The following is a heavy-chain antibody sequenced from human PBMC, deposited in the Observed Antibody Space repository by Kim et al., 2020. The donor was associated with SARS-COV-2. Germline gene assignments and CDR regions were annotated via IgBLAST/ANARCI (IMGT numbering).Heavy chain of an antibody. Sequence: YADSVKGRFTISRDNSKNTLYLQMNSLRAEDTAVYYCAKDSDMTTVVLDVWGQGTTVTVSS. CDR3: AKDSDMTTVVLDV. J-gene: IGHJ6*02. D-gene: IGHD4-17*01. V-gene: IGHV3-23*01.